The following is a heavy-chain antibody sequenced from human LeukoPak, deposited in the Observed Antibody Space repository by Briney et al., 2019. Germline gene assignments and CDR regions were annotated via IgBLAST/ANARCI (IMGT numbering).Heavy chain of an antibody. CDR3: AKDQRGYGGTFFDY. CDR1: GFTFSSHS. J-gene: IGHJ4*02. D-gene: IGHD4-23*01. CDR2: ISSSSSTI. V-gene: IGHV3-48*01. Sequence: PGGSLRLSCAASGFTFSSHSMNWVRQAPGKGLEWVSYISSSSSTIYYADSVKGRFTISRDNSKNTLYLQMNSLRAEDTAVYYCAKDQRGYGGTFFDYWGQGILATVSS.